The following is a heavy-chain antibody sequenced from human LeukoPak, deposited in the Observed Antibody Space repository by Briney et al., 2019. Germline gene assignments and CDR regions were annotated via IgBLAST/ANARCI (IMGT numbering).Heavy chain of an antibody. CDR3: AKDRHDYVWGSYRFHGY. D-gene: IGHD3-16*02. CDR1: GFTFSSYA. J-gene: IGHJ4*02. CDR2: ISGSGGST. V-gene: IGHV3-23*01. Sequence: GGSLRLSCAASGFTFSSYAMSWVRQAPGKGLEWVSAISGSGGSTYYADSVKGRFTISRDNSKNTLYLQMNSLRAEDTAVYYCAKDRHDYVWGSYRFHGYWGQGTLVTVSS.